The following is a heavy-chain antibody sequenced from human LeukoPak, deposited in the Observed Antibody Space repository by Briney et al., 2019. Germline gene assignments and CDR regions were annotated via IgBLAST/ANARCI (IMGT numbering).Heavy chain of an antibody. Sequence: GRSLRLSCAASGFTFSSYGMHWVRQAPGKGLEWVAVIWYDGSNKYYADSVKGRFTISRDNSKNTLYLQMNSLRAEDTAVYYCAKDGQSAEEGEYYFDYWGQGTLVTVSS. J-gene: IGHJ4*02. CDR3: AKDGQSAEEGEYYFDY. CDR1: GFTFSSYG. D-gene: IGHD1-26*01. V-gene: IGHV3-33*06. CDR2: IWYDGSNK.